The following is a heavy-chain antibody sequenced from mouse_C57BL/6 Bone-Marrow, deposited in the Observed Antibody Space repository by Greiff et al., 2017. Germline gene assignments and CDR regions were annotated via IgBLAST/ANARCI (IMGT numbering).Heavy chain of an antibody. CDR1: GYTFTGYW. CDR3: AKRGDYYDPFAY. CDR2: ILPGSGRT. D-gene: IGHD2-4*01. V-gene: IGHV1-9*01. J-gene: IGHJ3*01. Sequence: QVQLKESGAELMKPGASVKLSCKATGYTFTGYWIEWVKQRPGHGLEWVGEILPGSGRTNYNEKFKGKATFTADTSSNKAYMQLSSLTTEDSAIYYCAKRGDYYDPFAYWGQGTLVTVSA.